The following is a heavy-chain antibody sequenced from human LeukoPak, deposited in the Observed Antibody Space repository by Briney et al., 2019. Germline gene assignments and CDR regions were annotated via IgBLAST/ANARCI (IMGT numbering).Heavy chain of an antibody. D-gene: IGHD3-10*01. Sequence: ASVTVSCTASGYTFTGYYMHWVRQAPGQGLEWMGRINPNSGATNYAQRFQGRVTMTRDTSISTAYMELSRLRSDDTAVYYYSRQGVWGAFDIWGQGTMVTVSS. CDR2: INPNSGAT. CDR3: SRQGVWGAFDI. J-gene: IGHJ3*02. CDR1: GYTFTGYY. V-gene: IGHV1-2*06.